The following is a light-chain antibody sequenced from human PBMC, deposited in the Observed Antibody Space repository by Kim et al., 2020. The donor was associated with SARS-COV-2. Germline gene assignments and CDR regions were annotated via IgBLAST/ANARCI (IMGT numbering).Light chain of an antibody. V-gene: IGKV1-9*01. CDR3: QQLNSYPIT. CDR2: TAS. Sequence: DIQLTQSPSFLSASVGDRVTVTCRASQGISSELAWYLHKPGKAPKLLIYTASTLQSGVPSRFSGSGSGTQFSLTISSLQPEDFGTYYCQQLNSYPITFGQGTRLEIK. CDR1: QGISSE. J-gene: IGKJ5*01.